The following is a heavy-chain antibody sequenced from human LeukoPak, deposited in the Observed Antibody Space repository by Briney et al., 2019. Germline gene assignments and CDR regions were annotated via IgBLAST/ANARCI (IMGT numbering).Heavy chain of an antibody. Sequence: GASVKVSCKASGYTFTSYDINWVRQATGQGLEWMGWMNPNSGNTGYAQKFQGRVTMTRNTSISTAYMELSSLRSEDTAVYYCARGGRVSGWYRYYYYYMDVWGKGTTVTISS. D-gene: IGHD6-19*01. CDR3: ARGGRVSGWYRYYYYYMDV. J-gene: IGHJ6*03. CDR1: GYTFTSYD. V-gene: IGHV1-8*01. CDR2: MNPNSGNT.